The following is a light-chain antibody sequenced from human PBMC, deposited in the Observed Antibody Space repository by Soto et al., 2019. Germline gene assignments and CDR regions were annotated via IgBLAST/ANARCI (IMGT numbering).Light chain of an antibody. V-gene: IGKV3-20*01. J-gene: IGKJ1*01. CDR3: QQYDSSPRGT. CDR2: VAS. CDR1: QSVSSRY. Sequence: EIVLTQSPGTLSLSPGERATLSCRDSQSVSSRYLAWYQQKPGQAPRLLIYVASSRATGIPDRFRGSGSGTDFNLSISRLVAEDLAVYYCQQYDSSPRGTVGQGAKVDVK.